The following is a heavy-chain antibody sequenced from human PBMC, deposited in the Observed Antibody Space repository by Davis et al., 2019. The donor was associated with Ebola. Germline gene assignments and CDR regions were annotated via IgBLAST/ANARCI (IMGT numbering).Heavy chain of an antibody. V-gene: IGHV1-8*01. Sequence: AASVKVSCKASGYTFTSYDINWVRQATGQGFEWMGWMNPNSGNTGYAQKFQGRVTMTRDTSTSTAYMELSGLRSEDTAVYYCARANWATVDTRWFDPWGQGTLVTVSS. J-gene: IGHJ5*02. CDR3: ARANWATVDTRWFDP. D-gene: IGHD2-15*01. CDR1: GYTFTSYD. CDR2: MNPNSGNT.